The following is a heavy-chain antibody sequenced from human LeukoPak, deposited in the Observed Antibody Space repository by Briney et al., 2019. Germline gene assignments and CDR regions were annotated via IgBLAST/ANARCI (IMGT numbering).Heavy chain of an antibody. V-gene: IGHV3-21*01. CDR1: GSTFSSYS. CDR2: ISSSSSYI. CDR3: ARDNLWFRELYYFDY. D-gene: IGHD3-10*01. J-gene: IGHJ4*02. Sequence: GGSLRLSCAAPGSTFSSYSMNWVRQAPGKGLEWVSSISSSSSYIYYADSVKGRFTISRDNAKNSLYLQMNSLRAEDTAVYYCARDNLWFRELYYFDYWGQGTLVTVSS.